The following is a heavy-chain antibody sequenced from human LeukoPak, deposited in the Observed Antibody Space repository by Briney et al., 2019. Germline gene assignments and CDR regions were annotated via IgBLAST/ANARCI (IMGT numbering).Heavy chain of an antibody. D-gene: IGHD1-26*01. J-gene: IGHJ6*02. V-gene: IGHV4-4*07. CDR2: IYTSGST. CDR1: GGSISSYY. CDR3: ARGFERWGYYYGMDV. Sequence: PSETLSLTCTVSGGSISSYYWSWIRQPAGKGLEWIGRIYTSGSTNYNPSLKSRVTMSVDTSKNQFSLKLSSVTAADTAVYYCARGFERWGYYYGMDVWGQGTTVTVSS.